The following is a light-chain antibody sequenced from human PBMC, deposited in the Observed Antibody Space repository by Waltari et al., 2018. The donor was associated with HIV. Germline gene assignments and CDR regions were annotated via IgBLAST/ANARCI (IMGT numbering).Light chain of an antibody. V-gene: IGLV2-14*01. CDR2: EVS. CDR3: MSFSSKTTYI. Sequence: QSALTQPASVSGSPGQSITISCAGTRGDVGGYDYVTGYQHHPGQVPKLLISEVSDRPSGVSRRFSGSKSGNTASLTISGLRSEDEADYYCMSFSSKTTYIFGTGTRVTV. CDR1: RGDVGGYDY. J-gene: IGLJ1*01.